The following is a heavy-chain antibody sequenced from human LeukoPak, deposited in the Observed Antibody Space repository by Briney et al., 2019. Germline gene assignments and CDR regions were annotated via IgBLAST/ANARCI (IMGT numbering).Heavy chain of an antibody. CDR2: INPNSGGT. J-gene: IGHJ5*02. V-gene: IGHV1-2*02. CDR1: GYTFTGYY. Sequence: ASVKVSCKDSGYTFTGYYMHWVRQAPGQGLEWMGWINPNSGGTNYAQKFQGRVTMTRDTSISTAYMELSRLRSDDTAVYYCARFLEYSSSTTPWGQGTLVTVSS. D-gene: IGHD6-6*01. CDR3: ARFLEYSSSTTP.